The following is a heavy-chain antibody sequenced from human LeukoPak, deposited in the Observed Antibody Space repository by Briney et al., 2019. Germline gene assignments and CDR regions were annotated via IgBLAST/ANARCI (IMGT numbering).Heavy chain of an antibody. Sequence: SETLSLTCAVSGGSISSGGYSWSWIRQPPGRGLEWIVYIYHSGSTYYNPSLKSRVTISVDRSKNQFSLNLSSVTAADTAVYYCARAGYCSSTSCYGMSNWFDPWGQGTLVTVSS. J-gene: IGHJ5*02. CDR3: ARAGYCSSTSCYGMSNWFDP. V-gene: IGHV4-30-2*01. CDR1: GGSISSGGYS. D-gene: IGHD2-2*01. CDR2: IYHSGST.